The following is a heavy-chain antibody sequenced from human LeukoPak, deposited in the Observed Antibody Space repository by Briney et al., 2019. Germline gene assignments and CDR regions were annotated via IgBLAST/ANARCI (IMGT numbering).Heavy chain of an antibody. CDR3: ERGLAADVDF. CDR1: GLTSTSYW. CDR2: IKQDVRET. D-gene: IGHD6-13*01. Sequence: GRSLTPSWPPAGLTSTSYWTGWVRHPPGKGIEWVANIKQDVRETYYVDSGKGRFTISRDNAKNSLYLQMNSLRAEDTAVYYCERGLAADVDFWGQGTVVTVSS. V-gene: IGHV3-7*01. J-gene: IGHJ4*02.